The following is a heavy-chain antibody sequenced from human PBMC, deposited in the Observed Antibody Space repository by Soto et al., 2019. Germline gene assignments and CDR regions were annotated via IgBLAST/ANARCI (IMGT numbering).Heavy chain of an antibody. V-gene: IGHV5-10-1*01. J-gene: IGHJ4*02. Sequence: GESLKISCKASGYSFTSYWISWVRQMPGKGLDWMGRIDPSDSYTNYSPSFQGHVTISADKSISTAYLQWSSLKASDTAMYYCARHRYYDSRGEYYFDYWGQGTLVTVSS. CDR1: GYSFTSYW. CDR2: IDPSDSYT. D-gene: IGHD3-3*01. CDR3: ARHRYYDSRGEYYFDY.